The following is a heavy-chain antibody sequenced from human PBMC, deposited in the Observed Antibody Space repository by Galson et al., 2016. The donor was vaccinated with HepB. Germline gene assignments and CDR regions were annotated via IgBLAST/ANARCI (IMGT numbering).Heavy chain of an antibody. J-gene: IGHJ4*02. V-gene: IGHV3-23*01. CDR1: RFPFKIYA. Sequence: SLRLSCAASRFPFKIYAMNWFRQAPGKGLEWVSLIANALNAENRHYADSVNGRFTISRDDANSFLYLHMSSLRVEDTAVYYCAPDCDSSGHFEADWGQGTLVTVS. CDR2: IANALNAENR. CDR3: APDCDSSGHFEAD. D-gene: IGHD3-22*01.